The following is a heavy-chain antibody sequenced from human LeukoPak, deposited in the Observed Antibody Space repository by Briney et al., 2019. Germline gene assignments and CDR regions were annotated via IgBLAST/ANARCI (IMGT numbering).Heavy chain of an antibody. J-gene: IGHJ4*02. CDR2: ISYSGNT. CDR3: ARDRDASNSLDN. CDR1: GASIGSFH. Sequence: PSEALSLTCTVSGASIGSFHWGWLRQPPGKGLEWIGSISYSGNTNYNPSLKSRVTISVDTSKNQFSLNLSSVTAADTAVYYCARDRDASNSLDNWGQGTLVTVSS. V-gene: IGHV4-59*01. D-gene: IGHD5-24*01.